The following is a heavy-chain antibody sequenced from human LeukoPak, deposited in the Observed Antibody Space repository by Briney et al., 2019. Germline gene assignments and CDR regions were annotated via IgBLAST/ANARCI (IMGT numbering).Heavy chain of an antibody. CDR2: MNPNSGNT. V-gene: IGHV1-8*01. CDR1: GYTFTSYD. CDR3: ARVRFRGFDP. J-gene: IGHJ5*02. Sequence: ASVKVSCKASGYTFTSYDINWVRQATGQGLEWMGWMNPNSGNTGYAQKLQGKVTMTRNTSISTAYMELSSLRSEDTAVYYCARVRFRGFDPWGQGTLVTVSS. D-gene: IGHD3-3*01.